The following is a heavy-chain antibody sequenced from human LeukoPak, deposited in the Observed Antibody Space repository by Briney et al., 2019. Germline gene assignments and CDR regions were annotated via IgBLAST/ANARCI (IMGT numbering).Heavy chain of an antibody. CDR1: GGSISSYY. CDR2: IYYSGST. J-gene: IGHJ4*02. V-gene: IGHV4-59*12. Sequence: PSETLSLTCTVSGGSISSYYWSWIRQPPGKGLEWIGYIYYSGSTNYNPSLKSRVTISVDTSKNQFSLKLSSVTAADTAVYYCARGGDGGNDYWGQGTLVTVSS. CDR3: ARGGDGGNDY. D-gene: IGHD4-23*01.